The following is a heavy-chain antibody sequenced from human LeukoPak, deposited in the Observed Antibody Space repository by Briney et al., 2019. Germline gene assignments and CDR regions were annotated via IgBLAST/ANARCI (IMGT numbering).Heavy chain of an antibody. D-gene: IGHD2-21*01. Sequence: GASVKVSCKASGYTFTSYYMHWVRQAPGQGLEWMGIINPSGGSTSYAQKFQGRVTMARDMSTSTVYMELSSLRSEDTAVYYCARVVMRDAFDIWGQGTMVTVSS. V-gene: IGHV1-46*01. CDR1: GYTFTSYY. J-gene: IGHJ3*02. CDR3: ARVVMRDAFDI. CDR2: INPSGGST.